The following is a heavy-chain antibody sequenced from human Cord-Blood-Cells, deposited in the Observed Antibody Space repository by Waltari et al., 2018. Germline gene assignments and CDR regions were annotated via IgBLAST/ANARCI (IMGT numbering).Heavy chain of an antibody. CDR3: ATGGDCSSTSCFADNWFDP. CDR1: GGTFSSYA. Sequence: QVQLVQSGAEVKKPGSSVKVSCEAAGGTFSSYAISWVPQAPRKGLEWMGGIIPIFGTANYAQKFQGRVTITADKSTSTAYMELSSLRSEDTAVYYCATGGDCSSTSCFADNWFDPWGQGTLVTVSS. J-gene: IGHJ5*02. D-gene: IGHD2-2*01. V-gene: IGHV1-69*06. CDR2: IIPIFGTA.